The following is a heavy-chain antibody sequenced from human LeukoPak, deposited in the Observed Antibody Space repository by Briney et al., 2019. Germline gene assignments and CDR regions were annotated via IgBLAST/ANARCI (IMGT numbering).Heavy chain of an antibody. CDR2: IKQDGSEK. Sequence: GGSLRLSCAASGFTFSNYWMIWVRQAPGKGLEWVGNIKQDGSEKRYADSVRGRFSISRDNAQTSLYLRMNSLRAEDTAVYYCARASDPWLQLTWGQGTLVTVSS. CDR3: ARASDPWLQLT. CDR1: GFTFSNYW. D-gene: IGHD5-24*01. V-gene: IGHV3-7*05. J-gene: IGHJ5*02.